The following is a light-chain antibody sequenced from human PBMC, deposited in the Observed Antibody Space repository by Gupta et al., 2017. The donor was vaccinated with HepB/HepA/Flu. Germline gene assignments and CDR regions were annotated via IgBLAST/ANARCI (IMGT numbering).Light chain of an antibody. Sequence: YVLTQPPSVSVATGKTARITCGGNNIGINSLHWYQQKPGQAPVLVVYDDSDRPSGIPERFSGSNSGNTATLTISRVEAGDEADYYCQVWDSSSDHLYVFGTGTKVTVL. CDR3: QVWDSSSDHLYV. J-gene: IGLJ1*01. V-gene: IGLV3-21*03. CDR1: NIGINS. CDR2: DDS.